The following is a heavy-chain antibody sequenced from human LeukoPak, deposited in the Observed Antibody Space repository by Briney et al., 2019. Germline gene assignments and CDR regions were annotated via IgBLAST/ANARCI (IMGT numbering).Heavy chain of an antibody. CDR2: ISSGGNT. V-gene: IGHV3-53*01. J-gene: IGHJ4*02. Sequence: QAGGSLRLSCAASGFTVTSNYMTWVRQAPGKGLEWVSVISSGGNTYYAYSVKGRFTISRDNSKNTVYLQMNGLRAEDTAVYYCAREVRGYYFDYWGQGTLVTASS. CDR1: GFTVTSNY. D-gene: IGHD5-12*01. CDR3: AREVRGYYFDY.